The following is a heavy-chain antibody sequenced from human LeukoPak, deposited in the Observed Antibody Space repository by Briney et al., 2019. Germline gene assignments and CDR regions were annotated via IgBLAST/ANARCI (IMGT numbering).Heavy chain of an antibody. CDR2: INPNSGGT. CDR1: GYTFTGYY. D-gene: IGHD6-13*01. CDR3: ARVRIAAAGTSNY. V-gene: IGHV1-2*06. Sequence: ASVKVSCKASGYTFTGYYMQWVRQAPGQGLEWMGRINPNSGGTNYAQKFQGRVTMTRDTSISTAYMELSRLRSDGTAVYYCARVRIAAAGTSNYWGQGTLVTVSS. J-gene: IGHJ4*02.